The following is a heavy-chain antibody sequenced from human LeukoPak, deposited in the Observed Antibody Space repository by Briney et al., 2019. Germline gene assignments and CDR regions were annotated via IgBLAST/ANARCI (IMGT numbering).Heavy chain of an antibody. CDR1: GYSITSGYY. CDR3: ATWELYNWFDP. V-gene: IGHV4-38-2*02. CDR2: IYHSGST. J-gene: IGHJ5*02. Sequence: PSETLSLTCTVSGYSITSGYYWGWIRQPPGKGLEWIGSIYHSGSTHYNPSLNSRVTMSVDTSKNQVSLKLSSVTAADTAVYYCATWELYNWFDPWGQGTLVTVSS. D-gene: IGHD1-26*01.